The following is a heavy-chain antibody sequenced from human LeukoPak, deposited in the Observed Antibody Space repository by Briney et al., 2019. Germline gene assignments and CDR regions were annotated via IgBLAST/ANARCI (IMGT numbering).Heavy chain of an antibody. D-gene: IGHD2-2*01. CDR2: IYYSGST. Sequence: PSETLSLTCTVSGGSISSYYWSWIRQPPGKGLEWIGYIYYSGSTNCNPSLKSRVTISVDTSKNQFSLKLSSVTAADTAVYYCARSTGPAANPYYYGMDVWGQGTTVTVSS. J-gene: IGHJ6*02. CDR1: GGSISSYY. V-gene: IGHV4-59*08. CDR3: ARSTGPAANPYYYGMDV.